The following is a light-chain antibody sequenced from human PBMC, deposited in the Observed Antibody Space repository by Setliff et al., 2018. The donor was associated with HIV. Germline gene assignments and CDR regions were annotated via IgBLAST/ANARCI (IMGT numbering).Light chain of an antibody. CDR2: GNS. J-gene: IGLJ1*01. CDR1: NSNIGAGYD. CDR3: QSYDSTLSGSV. Sequence: QSALTQPPSVSGAPGQTITISCTGSNSNIGAGYDVHWYQQLPGTAPKLLLYGNSNRPSGVPDRFSGSKSVTSASLAITGLQADDEAYYYCQSYDSTLSGSVFGTGTKVTVL. V-gene: IGLV1-40*01.